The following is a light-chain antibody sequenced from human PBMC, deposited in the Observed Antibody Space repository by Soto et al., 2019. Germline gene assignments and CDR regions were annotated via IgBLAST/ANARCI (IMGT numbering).Light chain of an antibody. J-gene: IGKJ4*01. CDR2: DAS. CDR1: QDIRNY. V-gene: IGKV1-33*01. CDR3: QQYDNFPLT. Sequence: DIQMTQSPSSLSASVGDRVTITCQASQDIRNYLSWYQQRPGKAPKLLIYDASNLKTGVPSRFSGSESGTDFTFTISSLQPEDIATYYCQQYDNFPLTFGGGTKVEI.